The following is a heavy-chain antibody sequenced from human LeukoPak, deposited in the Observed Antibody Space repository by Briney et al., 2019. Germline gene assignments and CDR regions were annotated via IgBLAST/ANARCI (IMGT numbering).Heavy chain of an antibody. D-gene: IGHD2-8*01. V-gene: IGHV3-30*04. CDR2: ISYDGSNK. J-gene: IGHJ6*02. CDR1: GFTFSSYA. Sequence: GGSLRLSCAASGFTFSSYAMHWVRQAPGKGLEWVAVISYDGSNKYYADSVKGRFTISRDNSKNTLYLQMNSLRAEDTAVYYCARSLMVYAPVVRGYGMDVWGQGTTVTVSS. CDR3: ARSLMVYAPVVRGYGMDV.